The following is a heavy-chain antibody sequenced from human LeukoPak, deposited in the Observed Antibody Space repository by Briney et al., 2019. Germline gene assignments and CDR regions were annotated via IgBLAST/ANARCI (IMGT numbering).Heavy chain of an antibody. V-gene: IGHV7-4-1*02. CDR3: ARTLSSEGDWFDP. CDR1: GYTFTSYG. D-gene: IGHD6-19*01. Sequence: ASVKVSCTASGYTFTSYGISWVRQAPGQGLEWMGWINTNTGNPTYAQGFTGRFVFSLDTSVSTAYLQISSLKAEDTAVYYCARTLSSEGDWFDPWGQGTLVTVSS. J-gene: IGHJ5*02. CDR2: INTNTGNP.